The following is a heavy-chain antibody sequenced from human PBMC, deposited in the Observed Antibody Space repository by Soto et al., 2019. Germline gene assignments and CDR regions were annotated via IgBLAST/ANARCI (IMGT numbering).Heavy chain of an antibody. CDR3: AKGHSRFDFWSYGMDV. D-gene: IGHD3-3*01. CDR2: IVGSGGSS. Sequence: GGSLRLSCAASGFAFSSFAKTWVRQAPGKGLEWVSAIVGSGGSSYYADSVKGRVTISRDNSKNTLYLEMNNLRAEDTAVYYCAKGHSRFDFWSYGMDVWGRGTTVTVSS. V-gene: IGHV3-23*01. CDR1: GFAFSSFA. J-gene: IGHJ6*02.